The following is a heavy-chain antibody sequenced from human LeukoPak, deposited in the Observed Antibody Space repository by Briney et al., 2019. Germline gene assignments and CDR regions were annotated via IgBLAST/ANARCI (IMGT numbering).Heavy chain of an antibody. V-gene: IGHV3-48*01. J-gene: IGHJ4*02. CDR2: ISSSSTI. D-gene: IGHD4-17*01. CDR3: ARSASYGDYPWYFDY. Sequence: PGGSLRLSCAASGFTFSSYSMNWVRQAPGKGLEWVSYISSSSTIYYADSVKGRFTISRDNAKNSLYLQMNSLRAEDTAVYYCARSASYGDYPWYFDYWGQGTLVTVSS. CDR1: GFTFSSYS.